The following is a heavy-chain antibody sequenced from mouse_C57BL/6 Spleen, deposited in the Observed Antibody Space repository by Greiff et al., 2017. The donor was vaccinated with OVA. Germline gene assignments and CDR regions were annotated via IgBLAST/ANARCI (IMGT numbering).Heavy chain of an antibody. CDR1: GFTFSSYG. CDR2: ISSGGSYT. D-gene: IGHD1-1*01. J-gene: IGHJ2*01. V-gene: IGHV5-6*01. CDR3: ARLITAVVASFDY. Sequence: EVKLVESGGDLVKPGGSLKLSCAASGFTFSSYGMSWVRQTPDKRLEWVATISSGGSYTYSPDSVKGRFTISRDNAKNTLYLQLSSLKSEDTAMYYCARLITAVVASFDYWGQGTTLTVSS.